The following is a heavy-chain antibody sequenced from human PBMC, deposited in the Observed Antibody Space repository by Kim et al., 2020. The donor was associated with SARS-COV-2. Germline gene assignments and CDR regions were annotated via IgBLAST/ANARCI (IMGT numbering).Heavy chain of an antibody. CDR3: ARAKSWMMDY. J-gene: IGHJ4*02. Sequence: EKYYVDPGKGRFTIARDNAKNSLYLQMNSLRAEDTAVYYCARAKSWMMDYWGQGTLVTVSS. V-gene: IGHV3-7*01. CDR2: EK. D-gene: IGHD2-2*03.